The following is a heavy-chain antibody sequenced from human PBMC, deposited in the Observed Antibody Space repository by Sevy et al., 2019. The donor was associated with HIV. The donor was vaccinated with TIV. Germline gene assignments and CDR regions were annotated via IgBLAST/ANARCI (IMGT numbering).Heavy chain of an antibody. CDR2: IYYNGRT. Sequence: SETLSLTCTVSGASISSYYWSWIRQPPGKGLEWVGYIYYNGRTNYNPSLKSPVTISVDTSKNQFSLKLISVTAADSAVYYCAGSLADYYYGMDVWGQGTTVTVSS. CDR1: GASISSYY. J-gene: IGHJ6*02. V-gene: IGHV4-59*01. CDR3: AGSLADYYYGMDV.